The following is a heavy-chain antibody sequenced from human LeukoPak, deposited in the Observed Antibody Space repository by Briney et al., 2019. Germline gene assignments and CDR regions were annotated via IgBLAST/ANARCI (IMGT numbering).Heavy chain of an antibody. Sequence: GGSLRLSCAASGFRFSSYDIHWVRQTPGKGLEWVTFIESDGTKEYYADSVKGRFTISRDNSKNTVYVQMNTLRAEDTAVYYCAKEGSGWYYLDYWGQGTVVTVSS. J-gene: IGHJ4*02. V-gene: IGHV3-30*02. CDR1: GFRFSSYD. CDR3: AKEGSGWYYLDY. D-gene: IGHD6-19*01. CDR2: IESDGTKE.